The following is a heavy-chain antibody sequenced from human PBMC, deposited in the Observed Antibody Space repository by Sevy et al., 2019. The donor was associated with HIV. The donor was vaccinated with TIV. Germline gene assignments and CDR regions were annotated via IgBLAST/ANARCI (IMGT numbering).Heavy chain of an antibody. CDR2: ISGSGGST. D-gene: IGHD3-3*01. J-gene: IGHJ4*02. CDR3: AKGGRITIFRVVIIPLGFDY. Sequence: GGSLRLSCAASGFTFSSYAMSWVRQAPGKGLEWVSAISGSGGSTYYAYSVKGRFTISRDNSKNTLYLQMNSLRAEDTAVYYCAKGGRITIFRVVIIPLGFDYWGQGTLVTVSS. CDR1: GFTFSSYA. V-gene: IGHV3-23*01.